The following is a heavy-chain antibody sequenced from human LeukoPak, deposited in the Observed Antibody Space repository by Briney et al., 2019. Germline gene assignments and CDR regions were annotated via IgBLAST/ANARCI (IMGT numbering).Heavy chain of an antibody. J-gene: IGHJ4*02. Sequence: PGGSLRLSCAASGFTFSSYAMSWVRKAPGKGLDGVSAISGSGGSTYYADSVKGRFTISRDNSKNTLYLQMNSLRAEDTAVYYCAKSFGNTVTFDYWGQGTLVTVTS. CDR3: AKSFGNTVTFDY. CDR2: ISGSGGST. V-gene: IGHV3-23*01. D-gene: IGHD4-17*01. CDR1: GFTFSSYA.